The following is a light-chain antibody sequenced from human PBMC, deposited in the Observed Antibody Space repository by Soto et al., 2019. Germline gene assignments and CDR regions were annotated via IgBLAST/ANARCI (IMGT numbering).Light chain of an antibody. CDR1: QGIGTS. CDR2: GAS. J-gene: IGKJ4*01. V-gene: IGKV1-27*01. CDR3: QRHDSVPRT. Sequence: DIQMTQSPSSLSASVGDRLTITCRASQGIGTSLAWYQQRPGKVPDLLIFGASTLQSGVPSRFSGSGSGTDFTLTITNLQPEDVATYYCQRHDSVPRTVGGGTKVEIK.